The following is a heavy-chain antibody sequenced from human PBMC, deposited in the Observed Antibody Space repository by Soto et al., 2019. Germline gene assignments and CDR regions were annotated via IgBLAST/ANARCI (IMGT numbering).Heavy chain of an antibody. CDR2: ISYSGRT. V-gene: IGHV4-30-4*01. D-gene: IGHD1-26*01. CDR3: ARGGRRADY. CDR1: GGSISSNDQY. Sequence: SETLSLTCSVSGGSISSNDQYWSWIRQPPGKGLQWIGYISYSGRTNYNPSLRSRISMLLDTSKNQFSLNLTSVTAADTAVYYCARGGRRADYWGQGTLVTGSS. J-gene: IGHJ4*02.